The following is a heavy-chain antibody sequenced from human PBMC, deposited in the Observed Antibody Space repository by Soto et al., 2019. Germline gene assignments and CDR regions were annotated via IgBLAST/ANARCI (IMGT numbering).Heavy chain of an antibody. D-gene: IGHD6-13*01. J-gene: IGHJ6*02. V-gene: IGHV1-69*13. CDR3: ARANSPGIAAAGTYGMDV. CDR1: GGTFSSYA. Sequence: ASVKVSCKASGGTFSSYAISWVRQAPGQGLEWMGGIIPIFGTANYAQKFQGRVTITADESTSTAYMELSSLRSEDTAVYYCARANSPGIAAAGTYGMDVWGQGTTVTVSS. CDR2: IIPIFGTA.